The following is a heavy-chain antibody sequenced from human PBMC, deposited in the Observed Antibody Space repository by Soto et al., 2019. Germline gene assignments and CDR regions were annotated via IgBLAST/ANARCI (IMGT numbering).Heavy chain of an antibody. CDR2: TYYRSKWSN. V-gene: IGHV6-1*01. J-gene: IGHJ4*02. CDR1: GDSVSSNSAA. CDR3: ARVYGSGYDYFDY. Sequence: SQTLSLTCAISGDSVSSNSAAWNWIRQSPSGGLEWLGRTYYRSKWSNEYAVSVKSRITINPDTSKNQFSLQLNSVTPEDTAVYYCARVYGSGYDYFDYWGQGTLVTVSS. D-gene: IGHD5-12*01.